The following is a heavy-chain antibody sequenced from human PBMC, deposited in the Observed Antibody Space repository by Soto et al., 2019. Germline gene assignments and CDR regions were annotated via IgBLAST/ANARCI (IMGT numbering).Heavy chain of an antibody. CDR1: GFTFTSSA. CDR2: IIAGLGIA. CDR3: ARFSTTVTTWSFDY. Sequence: SVKVSCKTSGFTFTSSAVQWVRQARGQGLEWMGRIIAGLGIANYAQKFQGRVTITTDKSTSTAYMELSSLRSEDTAVYYCARFSTTVTTWSFDYWGQGTLVTVSS. J-gene: IGHJ4*02. D-gene: IGHD4-17*01. V-gene: IGHV1-58*01.